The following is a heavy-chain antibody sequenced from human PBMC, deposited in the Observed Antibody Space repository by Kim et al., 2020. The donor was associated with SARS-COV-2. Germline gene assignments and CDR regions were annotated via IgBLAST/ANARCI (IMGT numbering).Heavy chain of an antibody. CDR2: ISYDGSNK. D-gene: IGHD3-9*01. J-gene: IGHJ6*02. Sequence: GGSLRLFCAASGFTFSSYGMHWVRQAPGKGLEWVAVISYDGSNKYYADSVKGRFTISRDNSKNTLDLQMNSLRAEDTAVYYCAQDLKGYFDWLRSRFYNYYGMDGWGQGTTVTVSS. CDR1: GFTFSSYG. V-gene: IGHV3-30*18. CDR3: AQDLKGYFDWLRSRFYNYYGMDG.